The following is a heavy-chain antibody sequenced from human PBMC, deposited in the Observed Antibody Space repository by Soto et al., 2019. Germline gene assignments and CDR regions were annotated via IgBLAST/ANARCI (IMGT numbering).Heavy chain of an antibody. V-gene: IGHV3-23*01. CDR2: ISGTGGST. CDR1: GFTFNNYA. CDR3: AKDRLGGNFDY. J-gene: IGHJ4*02. Sequence: EVQLLDSGGGLVQPGGSLRLSCAASGFTFNNYAMNWVRQAPGKGLEWVATISGTGGSTYDADSVKGRFTISRDNSKNTLYLQMNSLRVEDTAVYYCAKDRLGGNFDYWGQGTQVTVSS.